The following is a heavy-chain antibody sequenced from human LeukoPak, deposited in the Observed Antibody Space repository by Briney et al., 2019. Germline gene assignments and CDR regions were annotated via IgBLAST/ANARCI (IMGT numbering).Heavy chain of an antibody. J-gene: IGHJ4*02. CDR1: GFTFSNYA. CDR3: ASRQGLGWHYVN. D-gene: IGHD3-10*02. V-gene: IGHV3-23*01. CDR2: ISDTGDST. Sequence: GGSLRLSCVDSGFTFSNYAMSWVRRVPAKGLEWVSGISDTGDSTYYADSVKGRFTISRDNSRNTLYLQMNSLRVEDTAIYYCASRQGLGWHYVNWGQGTLVTVSS.